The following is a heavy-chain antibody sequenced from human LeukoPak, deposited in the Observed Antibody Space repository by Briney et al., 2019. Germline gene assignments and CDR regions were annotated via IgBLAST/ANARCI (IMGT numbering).Heavy chain of an antibody. CDR2: ISTSGGST. Sequence: PGGSLRLSCAASGFTVTSYAMNWVRQAPGKGLEWVATISTSGGSTYYADFVKGRFTISRDNSKNTLYLQMNSLRAEDTAVYYCAELGITMIGGVWGKGTTVTISS. D-gene: IGHD3-10*02. CDR3: AELGITMIGGV. J-gene: IGHJ6*04. V-gene: IGHV3-23*01. CDR1: GFTVTSYA.